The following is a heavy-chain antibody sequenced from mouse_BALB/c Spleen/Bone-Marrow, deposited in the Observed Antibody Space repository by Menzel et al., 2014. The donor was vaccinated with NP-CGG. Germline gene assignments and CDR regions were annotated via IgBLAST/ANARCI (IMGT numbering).Heavy chain of an antibody. CDR3: TRGGNWEDFDY. V-gene: IGHV5-17*02. CDR2: ISSGSSPI. D-gene: IGHD4-1*01. Sequence: DVMLVESGGGLVQPGGSRKLSCAASGFTFSSFGMHWVRQAPEKGLEWVAYISSGSSPIFYADTVKGRFTISRDNPKNTLFLQMTSLRSEDTAIYCCTRGGNWEDFDYWGQGTTLTVSS. CDR1: GFTFSSFG. J-gene: IGHJ2*01.